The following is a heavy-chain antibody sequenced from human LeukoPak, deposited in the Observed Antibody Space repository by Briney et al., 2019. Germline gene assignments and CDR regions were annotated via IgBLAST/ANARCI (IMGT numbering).Heavy chain of an antibody. D-gene: IGHD1-26*01. V-gene: IGHV4-59*01. CDR1: GGSISSYY. CDR3: ARGRSSWEQLTYYYYYYMDV. J-gene: IGHJ6*03. Sequence: SETLSLTCTASGGSISSYYWSWIRQPPGKGLEWIGYIYYSGSTNYNPSPKSRVTISVDTSKKQFSLKLSSVTAADTAVYYCARGRSSWEQLTYYYYYYMDVWGKGTTVTVSS. CDR2: IYYSGST.